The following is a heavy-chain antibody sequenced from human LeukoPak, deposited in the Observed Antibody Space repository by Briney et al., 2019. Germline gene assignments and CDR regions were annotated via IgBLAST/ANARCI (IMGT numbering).Heavy chain of an antibody. V-gene: IGHV4-59*05. D-gene: IGHD2-2*01. Sequence: SETLSLTCTVSGGSISTYYWTWIRQPPGKGLEWIGSIYYSGSTYYNPSLKSRVTISVDTSKNQFSLKLSSVTAADTAVYYCARQELGYCSSTSCYRPFDYWGQGTLVTVSS. CDR2: IYYSGST. CDR3: ARQELGYCSSTSCYRPFDY. J-gene: IGHJ4*02. CDR1: GGSISTYY.